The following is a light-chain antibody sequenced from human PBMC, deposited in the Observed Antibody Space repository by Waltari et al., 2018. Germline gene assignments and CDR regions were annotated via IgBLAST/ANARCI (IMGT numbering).Light chain of an antibody. CDR2: GAS. V-gene: IGKV3-15*01. J-gene: IGKJ4*01. CDR3: QQYNNWPPLT. CDR1: QSVGNN. Sequence: EIVMTQSPATLSVSPGRRATLSCRASQSVGNNLAWFQQKPGQAPRLLIYGASTRATGIPARFSGSGSWTEFTLTVSSLHSEDFAVYYCQQYNNWPPLTFGGGTKVEIK.